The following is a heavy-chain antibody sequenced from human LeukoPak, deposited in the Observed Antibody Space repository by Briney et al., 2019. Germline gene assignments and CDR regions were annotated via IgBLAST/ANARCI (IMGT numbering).Heavy chain of an antibody. D-gene: IGHD6-19*01. CDR3: ARKAVAGNLFDY. CDR1: GYTFTGYY. V-gene: IGHV1-2*02. J-gene: IGHJ4*02. Sequence: ASVKVSCKASGYTFTGYYMHWVRQAPGQGLEWMGWINPNSGGTNYAQKFQGRVTMTRDTSISTAYMELSRLRSDDTAVCYCARKAVAGNLFDYWGQGTLVTVSS. CDR2: INPNSGGT.